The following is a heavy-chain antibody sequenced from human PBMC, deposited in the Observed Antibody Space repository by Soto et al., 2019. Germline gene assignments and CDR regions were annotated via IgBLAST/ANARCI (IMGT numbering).Heavy chain of an antibody. D-gene: IGHD3-3*01. Sequence: GESLKISCKGSGYSFTSYWIGWVRQMPGKGLEWMGIIYPGDSDTRYSPSFQGQVTISADKSISTAYLQWSSLKASDTAMYYCARLGYDFWSGYNYYYYGMDVWGQGPRSPSP. V-gene: IGHV5-51*01. CDR3: ARLGYDFWSGYNYYYYGMDV. J-gene: IGHJ6*02. CDR2: IYPGDSDT. CDR1: GYSFTSYW.